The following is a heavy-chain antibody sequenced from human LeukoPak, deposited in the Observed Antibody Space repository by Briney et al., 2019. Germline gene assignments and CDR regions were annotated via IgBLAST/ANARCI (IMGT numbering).Heavy chain of an antibody. D-gene: IGHD4-23*01. Sequence: GGSLRLSCAASGFTFDDYAMHWVRQAPGKGLVWVSRINSDESSTHYADSVKGRFTISRDNAKNTLYLQMNSLRAEDTAMYYCARDKYGGNSNAFDIWGQGTMVTVSS. CDR1: GFTFDDYA. V-gene: IGHV3-74*01. CDR2: INSDESST. J-gene: IGHJ3*02. CDR3: ARDKYGGNSNAFDI.